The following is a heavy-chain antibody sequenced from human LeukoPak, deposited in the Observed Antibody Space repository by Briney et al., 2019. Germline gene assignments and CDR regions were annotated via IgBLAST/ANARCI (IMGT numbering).Heavy chain of an antibody. CDR3: ARTIVVVPAATRAFDI. Sequence: PSETLSLTCAVYGGSFSGYYWSWIRQPPGKGLEWIGEINHSGSINYNPSLKSRVTISVDTSKNQFSLKLSSVTAADTAVYYCARTIVVVPAATRAFDIWGQGTMVTVSS. V-gene: IGHV4-34*01. J-gene: IGHJ3*02. CDR1: GGSFSGYY. D-gene: IGHD2-2*01. CDR2: INHSGSI.